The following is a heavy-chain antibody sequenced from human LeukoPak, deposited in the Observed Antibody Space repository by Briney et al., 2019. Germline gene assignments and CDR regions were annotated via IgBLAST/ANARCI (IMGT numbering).Heavy chain of an antibody. D-gene: IGHD1-26*01. J-gene: IGHJ6*02. CDR3: ARDVVGATRYYGMDV. Sequence: SETLSLTCTVSGGSISSYYWSWIRQPPGKGLEWIGYIYYSGSTNYNPSLKSRVTISVDTSKNQFSLKLSSVTAADTAVYYCARDVVGATRYYGMDVWGQGTTVTVSS. CDR2: IYYSGST. CDR1: GGSISSYY. V-gene: IGHV4-59*01.